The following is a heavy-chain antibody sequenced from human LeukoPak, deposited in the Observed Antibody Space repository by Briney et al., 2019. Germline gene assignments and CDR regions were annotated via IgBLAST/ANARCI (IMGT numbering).Heavy chain of an antibody. D-gene: IGHD3-10*01. CDR2: INHNSGGT. J-gene: IGHJ6*03. CDR3: ARGDYGSGSHYSPNSYHMDV. Sequence: ASVKVSCKASGYTFTGYFMYWVRQAPGQGLEWMGWINHNSGGTNYAQKFRGRVTMTRDTSISTSYMELSRLRSDDTAVYYCARGDYGSGSHYSPNSYHMDVWGKGTTVTVSS. V-gene: IGHV1-2*02. CDR1: GYTFTGYF.